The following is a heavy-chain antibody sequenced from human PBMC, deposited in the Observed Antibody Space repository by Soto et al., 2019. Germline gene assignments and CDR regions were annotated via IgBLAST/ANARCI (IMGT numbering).Heavy chain of an antibody. CDR1: GFTFSSYA. CDR3: ARRSSGWYFHY. J-gene: IGHJ4*02. D-gene: IGHD6-19*01. Sequence: EVQLLESGGGLVQPGGSLRLSCAASGFTFSSYAMSWVRQAPGKGLEWVSVISGSGDSTYYADSVKGRFTISRDNSKNTLYLQMNSLRAEDTAVYYCARRSSGWYFHYWGQGTLVTVSS. V-gene: IGHV3-23*01. CDR2: ISGSGDST.